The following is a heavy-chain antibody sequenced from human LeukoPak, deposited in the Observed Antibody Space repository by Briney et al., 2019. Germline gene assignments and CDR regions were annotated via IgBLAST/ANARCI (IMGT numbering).Heavy chain of an antibody. CDR2: ISGNDGST. CDR1: GFTLTNNA. V-gene: IGHV3-23*01. CDR3: AKTAGGSIYGYIEY. Sequence: GGSLRLSCAASGFTLTNNAMSWVRQAPGKGVEWVSVISGNDGSTYYAHSVKGRFTISRDNSRNTLYLQMNSLRAEDTAIYNCAKTAGGSIYGYIEYWGQGILVTVSS. D-gene: IGHD5-18*01. J-gene: IGHJ4*02.